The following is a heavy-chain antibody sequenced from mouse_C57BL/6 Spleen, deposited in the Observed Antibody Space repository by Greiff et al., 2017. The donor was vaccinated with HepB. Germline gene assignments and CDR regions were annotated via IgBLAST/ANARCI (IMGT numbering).Heavy chain of an antibody. CDR2: IDPETGGT. Sequence: VQLQQSGAELVRPGASVTLSCKASGYTFTDYEMHWVKQTPVHGLEWIGAIDPETGGTAYNQKFKGKAILTADKSSSTAYMELRSLTSEDSAVYYCTDYDGTSVAYWGQGTLVTVSA. J-gene: IGHJ3*01. CDR1: GYTFTDYE. CDR3: TDYDGTSVAY. D-gene: IGHD1-1*01. V-gene: IGHV1-15*01.